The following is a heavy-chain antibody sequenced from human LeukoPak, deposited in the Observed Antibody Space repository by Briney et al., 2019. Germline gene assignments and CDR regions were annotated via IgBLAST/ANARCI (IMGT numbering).Heavy chain of an antibody. D-gene: IGHD1-26*01. CDR2: ISGDGGST. J-gene: IGHJ4*02. Sequence: PGGSLRLSCAASGFTFSNYAMHWVRQAPGKGLEYVSAISGDGGSTYYANSVRGRFTISRDNSKNTLYLQMGSLRAEDMAVYYCARDLSSGSYDYWGQGTLVTVSS. CDR1: GFTFSNYA. CDR3: ARDLSSGSYDY. V-gene: IGHV3-64*01.